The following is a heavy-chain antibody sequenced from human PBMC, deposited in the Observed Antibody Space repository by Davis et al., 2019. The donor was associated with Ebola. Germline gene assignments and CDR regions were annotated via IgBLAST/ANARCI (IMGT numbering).Heavy chain of an antibody. Sequence: AASVKVSCKASGYTFTSYGISWVRQAPGQGLEWMGWISAYNGNTNYAQKFQGRVTMTRDTSITTAYMELSSLTSEDTAVYYCVRYPPSNWNEFDYWGQGTLVTVSS. CDR2: ISAYNGNT. V-gene: IGHV1-18*04. D-gene: IGHD1-20*01. CDR1: GYTFTSYG. J-gene: IGHJ4*02. CDR3: VRYPPSNWNEFDY.